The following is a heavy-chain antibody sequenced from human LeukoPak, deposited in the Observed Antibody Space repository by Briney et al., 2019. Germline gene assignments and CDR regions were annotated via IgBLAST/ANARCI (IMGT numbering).Heavy chain of an antibody. D-gene: IGHD3-10*02. J-gene: IGHJ6*04. CDR2: ISGSGDST. CDR3: AELGITMIGGV. CDR1: GFTLRSYV. V-gene: IGHV3-23*01. Sequence: GGSLRLSCVASGFTLRSYVMNWVRQTPGKGLEWVSSISGSGDSTFYADSVKGRFSISRDNSKNTLYLQVNGLRTEDTAVYYCAELGITMIGGVWGKGTTVTISP.